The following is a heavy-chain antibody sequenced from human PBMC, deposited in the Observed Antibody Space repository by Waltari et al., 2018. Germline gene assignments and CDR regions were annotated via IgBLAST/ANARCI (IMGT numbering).Heavy chain of an antibody. V-gene: IGHV3-30-3*01. D-gene: IGHD3-16*01. CDR1: GFTFSDSP. CDR3: ARDQKLGGVYYMDV. CDR2: ISYHGSNE. Sequence: QLQLVESGGGVVQPGGSLRLSCAASGFTFSDSPMHWVRQTPGKGLEWVAIISYHGSNEYYADSVKGRFTISRDNSKNTLYLQMNSLRLEDTAVYLCARDQKLGGVYYMDVWGEGTTVTVSS. J-gene: IGHJ6*03.